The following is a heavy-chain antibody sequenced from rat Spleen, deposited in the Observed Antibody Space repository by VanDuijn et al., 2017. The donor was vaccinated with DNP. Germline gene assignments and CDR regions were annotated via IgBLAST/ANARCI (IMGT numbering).Heavy chain of an antibody. D-gene: IGHD3-6*01. J-gene: IGHJ2*01. CDR3: VRWNWGHFDY. Sequence: EVQLVESGGGLVQPGRSLKLSCAASGFTFSDYYMAWVRQAPTRGLEWVAYIGSDGYAPYYGVSVKGRFTISRDNAKSTLYLQMNSLRSEDMDTYYCVRWNWGHFDYWGQGVMVTVSS. V-gene: IGHV5-22*01. CDR2: IGSDGYAP. CDR1: GFTFSDYY.